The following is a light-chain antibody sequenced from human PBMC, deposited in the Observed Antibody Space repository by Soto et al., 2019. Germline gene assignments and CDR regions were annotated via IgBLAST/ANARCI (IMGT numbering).Light chain of an antibody. Sequence: IQLTQSPSSLSASVGDRVTITCRASQGINNYLGWYQQKPGKAPKLLIDAASTLLSGVPLRFSGSGSGTDFTLTISSLQPEDFATYYCQQLDSYPLTFGGGTKVEIK. CDR1: QGINNY. CDR2: AAS. V-gene: IGKV1-9*01. J-gene: IGKJ4*01. CDR3: QQLDSYPLT.